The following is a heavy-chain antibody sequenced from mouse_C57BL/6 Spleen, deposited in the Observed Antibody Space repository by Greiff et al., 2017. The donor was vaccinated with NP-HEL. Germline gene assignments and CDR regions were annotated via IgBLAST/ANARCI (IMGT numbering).Heavy chain of an antibody. CDR3: ARAGETGDY. CDR1: GYAFSSSW. V-gene: IGHV1-82*01. J-gene: IGHJ2*01. Sequence: VQLQQSGPELVKPGASVKISCKASGYAFSSSWMNWVKQRPGKGLEWIGRIYPGDGDTNYNGKFKGKATLTADKSSSTAYMQLSSLTSEDSAVYFCARAGETGDYWGQGTTLTVSS. D-gene: IGHD2-13*01. CDR2: IYPGDGDT.